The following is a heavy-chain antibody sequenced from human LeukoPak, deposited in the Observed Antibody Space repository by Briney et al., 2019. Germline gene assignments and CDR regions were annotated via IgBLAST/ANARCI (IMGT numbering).Heavy chain of an antibody. Sequence: PSGTLSLTCAVSGDSISSTHWWNWVRQPPGKGLEWIGEIYHSGSTHYNPSLKSRVTISVDKSKNQFSLRLTSVTAADTAVYYCARDRWYYDSSGYLDDFYFDYWGQGTLVTVSS. CDR2: IYHSGST. D-gene: IGHD3-22*01. CDR1: GDSISSTHW. CDR3: ARDRWYYDSSGYLDDFYFDY. J-gene: IGHJ4*02. V-gene: IGHV4-4*02.